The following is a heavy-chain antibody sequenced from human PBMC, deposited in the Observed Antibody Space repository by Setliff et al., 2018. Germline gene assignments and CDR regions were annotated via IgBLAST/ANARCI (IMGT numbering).Heavy chain of an antibody. V-gene: IGHV4-61*09. J-gene: IGHJ4*02. CDR3: ARESATIGEFPLYYFDK. D-gene: IGHD3-10*01. Sequence: NPSETLSLTCSVSGGSISSGGFYWSWIRRSAGRGLEWIGHFHTGGATDYNLSLKSRVTISLDSSKNQFSLRLSSVTAADAAVYFCARESATIGEFPLYYFDKWGQGIPVTVSS. CDR1: GGSISSGGFY. CDR2: FHTGGAT.